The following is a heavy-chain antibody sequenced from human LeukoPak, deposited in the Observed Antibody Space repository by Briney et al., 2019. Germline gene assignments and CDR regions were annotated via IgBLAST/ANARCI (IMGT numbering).Heavy chain of an antibody. D-gene: IGHD5-12*01. CDR2: INHSGST. V-gene: IGHV4-34*01. J-gene: IGHJ4*02. CDR1: GLTFSSYA. CDR3: ARGLRLYSGYDFLRY. Sequence: GSLRLSCAASGLTFSSYAMSWIRQPPGKGLEWIGEINHSGSTNYNASLKSQVTISVDTSKNQFSLKLSSVTAADTAVYYCARGLRLYSGYDFLRYWGQGTLVTVSS.